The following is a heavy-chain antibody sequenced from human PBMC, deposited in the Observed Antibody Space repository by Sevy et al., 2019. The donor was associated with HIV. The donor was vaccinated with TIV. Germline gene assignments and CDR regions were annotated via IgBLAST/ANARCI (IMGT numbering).Heavy chain of an antibody. CDR2: IKRDGSEK. V-gene: IGHV3-7*03. CDR1: GFTFSDYY. J-gene: IGHJ6*02. CDR3: ARDCSSASCLWGMDV. Sequence: GGSLRLSCAASGFTFSDYYMSWVRQAPGKGLEWVANIKRDGSEKYYVASVKGRFTISRDNAKTSLFLQMNSLRGEDTAVYYCARDCSSASCLWGMDVWGQGTTVTVSS. D-gene: IGHD2-2*01.